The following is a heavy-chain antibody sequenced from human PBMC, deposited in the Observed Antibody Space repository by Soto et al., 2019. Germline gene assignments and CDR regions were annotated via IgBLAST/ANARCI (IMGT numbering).Heavy chain of an antibody. Sequence: EVQLVESGGGLVQPGGSLRLSCAASGFTFSSSWMNWVRQAPGKGLEWVADIKQDGSEKYYVDSLKGRFTITRDNAMNSLYLQMNSLRAEDTAVYYCARGDYYDRRFNSWGQGTLVTVSS. J-gene: IGHJ4*02. CDR3: ARGDYYDRRFNS. CDR1: GFTFSSSW. V-gene: IGHV3-7*03. CDR2: IKQDGSEK. D-gene: IGHD3-22*01.